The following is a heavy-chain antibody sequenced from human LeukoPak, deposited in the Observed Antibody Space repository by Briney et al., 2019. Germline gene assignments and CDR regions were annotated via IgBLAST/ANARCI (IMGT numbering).Heavy chain of an antibody. CDR3: ARDSGYSYNWFDP. Sequence: ASVKVSCKASGYSFTGYYLHWVRQPPGQGLEWMGWINPNSGGTNFAQKFQGRVTMTRDTSISTAYMELSRLRSDDTAIYYCARDSGYSYNWFDPWGQGTLVTVSS. CDR1: GYSFTGYY. V-gene: IGHV1-2*02. D-gene: IGHD5-18*01. J-gene: IGHJ5*02. CDR2: INPNSGGT.